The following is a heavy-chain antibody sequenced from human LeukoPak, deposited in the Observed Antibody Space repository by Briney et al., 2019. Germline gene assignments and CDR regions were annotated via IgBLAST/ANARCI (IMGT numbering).Heavy chain of an antibody. CDR3: ARDRGSTYYYDSSGYYSDY. D-gene: IGHD3-22*01. CDR2: TYYRSKWYN. V-gene: IGHV6-1*01. Sequence: SQTLSLTCAISGDSVSSNSAAWNWIRQSPSRGLEWLGRTYYRSKWYNDYAVSVKSRITINPDTSKNQFSLKLSSVTAADTAVYYCARDRGSTYYYDSSGYYSDYWGQGTLVTVSS. J-gene: IGHJ4*02. CDR1: GDSVSSNSAA.